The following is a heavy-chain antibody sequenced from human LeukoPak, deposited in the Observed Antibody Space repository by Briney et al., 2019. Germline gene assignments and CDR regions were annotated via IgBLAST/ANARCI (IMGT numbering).Heavy chain of an antibody. Sequence: PSETLSLTCTVSGGSISSSSYYWGWIRQPPGKGLEWIGSIYYSGSTYYNPSLKSRVTISVDTSKNQFSLKLSSVTAADTAVYYCARDAVGIVPSQYSSSSGVFWDYWGQGTLVTVSS. CDR3: ARDAVGIVPSQYSSSSGVFWDY. CDR2: IYYSGST. D-gene: IGHD6-6*01. CDR1: GGSISSSSYY. J-gene: IGHJ4*02. V-gene: IGHV4-39*07.